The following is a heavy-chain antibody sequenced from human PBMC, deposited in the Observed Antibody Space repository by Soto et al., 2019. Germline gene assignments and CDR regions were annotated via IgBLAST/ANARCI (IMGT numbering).Heavy chain of an antibody. CDR3: ARDHDSSGYYYRSKAVYGMDV. J-gene: IGHJ6*02. D-gene: IGHD3-22*01. CDR2: MSYDGSNK. CDR1: GFTFSSYS. Sequence: VGSLRLSCAASGFTFSSYSMHWVRQAPGKGLEWVAVMSYDGSNKYYADSVKGRFTISRDNSKNTLYLQMNSLRAEDTAVYYCARDHDSSGYYYRSKAVYGMDVWGQGTTVTVSS. V-gene: IGHV3-30-3*01.